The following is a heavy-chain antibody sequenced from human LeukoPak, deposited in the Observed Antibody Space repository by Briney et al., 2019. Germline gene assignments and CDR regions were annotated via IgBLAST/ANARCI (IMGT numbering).Heavy chain of an antibody. CDR3: AGEQWLVNYYYYGMDV. CDR1: GFTVSSNY. V-gene: IGHV3-66*01. CDR2: IYSGGST. J-gene: IGHJ6*02. Sequence: GGSLRLSCAASGFTVSSNYMSWVRQAPGKGLEWVSVIYSGGSTYYADSVKGRFTISRDNSKNTLYLQMNSLRAEDTAVYYCAGEQWLVNYYYYGMDVWGQGATVTVSS. D-gene: IGHD6-19*01.